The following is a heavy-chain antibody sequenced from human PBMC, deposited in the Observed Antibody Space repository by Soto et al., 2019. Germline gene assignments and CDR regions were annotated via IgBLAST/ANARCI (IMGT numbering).Heavy chain of an antibody. CDR1: GASITSYF. V-gene: IGHV4-59*01. D-gene: IGHD2-2*01. Sequence: SETLSLTCTVSGASITSYFWSWIRQPPGKGLEWIGYISYSGSTNYNPSLKSRVTISVDTSKNHFSLKVSSVTVADTAVYYCARGRGSAAMGNYFDNWGQGTLVTVSS. CDR2: ISYSGST. CDR3: ARGRGSAAMGNYFDN. J-gene: IGHJ4*02.